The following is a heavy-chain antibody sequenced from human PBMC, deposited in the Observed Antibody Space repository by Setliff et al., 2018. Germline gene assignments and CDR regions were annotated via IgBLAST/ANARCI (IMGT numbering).Heavy chain of an antibody. V-gene: IGHV3-23*01. CDR1: GFTFSSHG. CDR2: ITSDGGTT. Sequence: PGGSLRLSCAASGFTFSSHGMSWVRQAPAKGLEWVSTITSDGGTTWYADSVKGRFTIYRDNSKNILYLQMNSLRAEDTAVYYCAKGGHVDYCGQGTLVTVSS. J-gene: IGHJ4*02. CDR3: AKGGHVDY.